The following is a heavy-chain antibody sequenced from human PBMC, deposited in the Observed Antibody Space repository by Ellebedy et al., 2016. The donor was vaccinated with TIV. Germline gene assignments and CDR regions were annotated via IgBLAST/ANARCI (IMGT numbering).Heavy chain of an antibody. CDR1: GGSISTRNC. J-gene: IGHJ4*02. CDR2: IYHSGTT. Sequence: MPSETLSLTCDVSGGSISTRNCWRWVRQPPGEGLEWIGEIYHSGTTNYNPSLKSRVTISADTSKNRFSLTLSSVTAADTAVYYCARDMGTVAAPTWGQGILVTVSS. V-gene: IGHV4-4*02. D-gene: IGHD6-19*01. CDR3: ARDMGTVAAPT.